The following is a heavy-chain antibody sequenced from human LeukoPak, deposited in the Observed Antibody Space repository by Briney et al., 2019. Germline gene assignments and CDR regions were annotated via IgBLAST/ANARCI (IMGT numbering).Heavy chain of an antibody. CDR2: ISSTTSI. D-gene: IGHD2-2*01. Sequence: GGSLRLSCVGSGFTFSSYGMNWVRPAPGKGLEWIAYISSTTSINYADSVKGRFTISRDNAKNSVFLQMNSLRDEDTAVYYCARRYCGTTTCPNFDYWGQGILVTVSS. J-gene: IGHJ4*02. CDR3: ARRYCGTTTCPNFDY. V-gene: IGHV3-48*02. CDR1: GFTFSSYG.